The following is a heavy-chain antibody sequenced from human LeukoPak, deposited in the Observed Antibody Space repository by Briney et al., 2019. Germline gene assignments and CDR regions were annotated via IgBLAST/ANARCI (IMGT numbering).Heavy chain of an antibody. J-gene: IGHJ4*02. CDR3: AREAAVAGTVFDY. CDR2: ISSSSSTI. Sequence: GGSLRLSCAASGFTFSNYSMNWVRQAPGKGLEWVSYISSSSSTIYYADSVKGRFTISRDNAKNSLYLQMNSLRAEDTAVYYCAREAAVAGTVFDYWGQGTLVTVSS. CDR1: GFTFSNYS. D-gene: IGHD6-19*01. V-gene: IGHV3-48*01.